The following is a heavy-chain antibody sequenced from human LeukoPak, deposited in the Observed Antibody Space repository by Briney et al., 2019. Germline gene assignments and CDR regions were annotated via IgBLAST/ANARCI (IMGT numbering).Heavy chain of an antibody. Sequence: SETLSLTCAVYGGSFSGYYWSWIRQPPGKGLEWIGEINHSGSTNYNPSLKSRVTISVDTSKNQFSLKLSSVTAADTAVYYCARLLRGYSYGIFDYWGQGTLVTVSS. CDR1: GGSFSGYY. CDR2: INHSGST. D-gene: IGHD5-18*01. V-gene: IGHV4-34*01. J-gene: IGHJ4*02. CDR3: ARLLRGYSYGIFDY.